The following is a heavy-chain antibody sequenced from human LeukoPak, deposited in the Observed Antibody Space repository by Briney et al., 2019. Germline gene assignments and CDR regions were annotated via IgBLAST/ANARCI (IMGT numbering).Heavy chain of an antibody. CDR1: GYSFTSYW. V-gene: IGHV5-51*01. CDR2: IYPGDSDT. D-gene: IGHD6-13*01. J-gene: IGHJ4*02. CDR3: ARTAAGFLFDY. Sequence: GESLKISYKGSGYSFTSYWIGWVRQMPGKGLEWMGIIYPGDSDTRYSPSFQGQVTISADKSTSTAYLQWSSLKASDTAVYYCARTAAGFLFDYWGQGTLVTVSS.